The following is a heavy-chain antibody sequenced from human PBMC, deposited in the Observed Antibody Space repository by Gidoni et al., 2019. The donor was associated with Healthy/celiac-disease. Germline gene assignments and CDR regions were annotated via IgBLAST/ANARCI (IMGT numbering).Heavy chain of an antibody. Sequence: QVQLQESGPGLVKPSETLSLTCTVSGGSISSYYWSWIRQPPGKGLEWIGYIYYSGSTNYNPSLKSRVTISVDTSKNQFSLKLSSVTAADTAVYYCASTGGYSSSWRPIDYWGQGTLVTVSS. D-gene: IGHD6-13*01. J-gene: IGHJ4*02. CDR2: IYYSGST. CDR3: ASTGGYSSSWRPIDY. V-gene: IGHV4-59*08. CDR1: GGSISSYY.